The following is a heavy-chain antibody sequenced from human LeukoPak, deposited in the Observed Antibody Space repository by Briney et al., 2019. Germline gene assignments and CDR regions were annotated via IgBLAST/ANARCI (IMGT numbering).Heavy chain of an antibody. CDR2: ISSSGNTK. D-gene: IGHD3-3*01. V-gene: IGHV3-48*02. CDR1: GFTFSSYG. J-gene: IGHJ4*02. Sequence: GGSLRLSCAASGFTFSSYGMHWVRQAPGKGLGWVSYISSSGNTKFDSDSVKGRFAISRDNAKNSLFLQMNSLRDEDTAVYYCARVEVVIDYWGQGTLVTVSS. CDR3: ARVEVVIDY.